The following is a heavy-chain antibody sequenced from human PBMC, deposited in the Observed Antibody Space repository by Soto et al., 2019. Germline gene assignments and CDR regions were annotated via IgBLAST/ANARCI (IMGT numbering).Heavy chain of an antibody. Sequence: GXSVKVSCKASGYTFTSXXXHWVRQXXXQGLXWMGIINPSGGSTSYAQKFQGRVTMTRDTSTSTVYMELSSLRSEDTAVYYCARDLEWELILIPDYYYYGMDVWGQGTTVTVSS. J-gene: IGHJ6*02. V-gene: IGHV1-46*01. CDR1: GYTFTSXX. CDR2: INPSGGST. CDR3: ARDLEWELILIPDYYYYGMDV. D-gene: IGHD1-26*01.